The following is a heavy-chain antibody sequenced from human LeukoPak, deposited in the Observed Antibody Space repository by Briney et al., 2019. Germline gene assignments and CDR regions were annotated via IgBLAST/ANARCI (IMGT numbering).Heavy chain of an antibody. V-gene: IGHV4-59*01. CDR3: AREEDTLDAFDI. CDR1: GGSISSYY. J-gene: IGHJ3*02. CDR2: IYYSGST. D-gene: IGHD2-15*01. Sequence: SETLSLTCTVSGGSISSYYWSWIRQPPGKGLEWIGYIYYSGSTNNNPSLKSRVTISVDTSKNQFSLKLSSVTAADTAVYYCAREEDTLDAFDIWGQGTMVTVSS.